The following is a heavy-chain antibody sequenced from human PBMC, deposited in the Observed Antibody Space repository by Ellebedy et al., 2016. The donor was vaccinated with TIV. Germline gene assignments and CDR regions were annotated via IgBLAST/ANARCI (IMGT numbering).Heavy chain of an antibody. CDR3: GREGFLYGMDV. CDR2: IYYSGRT. J-gene: IGHJ6*02. CDR1: GGSISSSNYY. V-gene: IGHV4-39*07. D-gene: IGHD2-15*01. Sequence: SETLSLTXTVSGGSISSSNYYWAWIRQPPGKGLEWIGSIYYSGRTSYKPSLKSRVTISVDTSKKRFSLKLSSVTAADTAMYYCGREGFLYGMDVWGQGTTVTVSS.